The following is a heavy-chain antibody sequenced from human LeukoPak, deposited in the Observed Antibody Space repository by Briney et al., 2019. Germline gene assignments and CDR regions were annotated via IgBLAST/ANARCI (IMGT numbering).Heavy chain of an antibody. CDR2: IYSGCST. V-gene: IGHV3-53*01. CDR1: GFTFSDYY. Sequence: GGSLRLSCAASGFTFSDYYMSWVRQAPGKGLEWVSVIYSGCSTYYADSVKGRFTISRDNSKNTLYLQMNSLRAEDTAVYYCAGVRVTTTLIDYWGQGTLVTVSS. J-gene: IGHJ4*02. CDR3: AGVRVTTTLIDY. D-gene: IGHD4-17*01.